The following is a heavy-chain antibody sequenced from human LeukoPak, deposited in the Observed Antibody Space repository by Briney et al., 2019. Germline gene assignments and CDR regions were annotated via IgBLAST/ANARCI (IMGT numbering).Heavy chain of an antibody. J-gene: IGHJ4*02. D-gene: IGHD2-2*01. CDR3: ARVSGYQLPFDY. CDR1: GGTFSSYA. V-gene: IGHV1-69*13. CDR2: IIPIFGTA. Sequence: ASVKVSCKASGGTFSSYAISWVRQAPGQGLEWMGGIIPIFGTANYAQKFQGRVTTTADESTSTAYMELSSLRSEDTAVYYCARVSGYQLPFDYWGQGTLVTVSS.